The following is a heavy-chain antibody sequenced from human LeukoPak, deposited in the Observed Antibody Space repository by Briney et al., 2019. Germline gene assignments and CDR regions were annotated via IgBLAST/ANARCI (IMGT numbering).Heavy chain of an antibody. J-gene: IGHJ4*02. CDR2: INPNSGGT. V-gene: IGHV1-2*02. CDR1: GYTFTGYY. CDR3: ARDRRRWDWAFGY. D-gene: IGHD1-26*01. Sequence: ASVKVSCKASGYTFTGYYMHWVRQAPGQGLGWTGWINPNSGGTNYAQKFQGRVTMTRDTSISTAYMELSRLRSDDTAVYYCARDRRRWDWAFGYWGQGTLVTVSS.